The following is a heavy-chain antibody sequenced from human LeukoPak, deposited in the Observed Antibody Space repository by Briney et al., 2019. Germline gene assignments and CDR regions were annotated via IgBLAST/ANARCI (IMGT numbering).Heavy chain of an antibody. D-gene: IGHD4/OR15-4a*01. CDR2: INSDGSST. Sequence: GGSLRLSCAPSGFTFSTSWMHWVRQAPGKGLVWVSRINSDGSSTIYADSVKGRFSISRDNAKNTLYLQMNCLRAEDTAVYHCARGVRAFDVWGQGTMVTVSS. J-gene: IGHJ3*01. CDR1: GFTFSTSW. V-gene: IGHV3-74*01. CDR3: ARGVRAFDV.